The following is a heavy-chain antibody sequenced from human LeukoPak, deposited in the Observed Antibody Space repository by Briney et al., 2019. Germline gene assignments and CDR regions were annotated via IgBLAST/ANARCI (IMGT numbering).Heavy chain of an antibody. CDR1: GFTFSSYG. D-gene: IGHD6-13*01. CDR2: IRYDGSNK. Sequence: GGSLRLSCAASGFTFSSYGMHWVRQAPGKGLEWVAFIRYDGSNKYYADSVKGRFTISRDNSKNTLYLQMNSLRAEDTAVYYCAKDRAAAGSVYYFDYWGQRTLVTVSS. V-gene: IGHV3-30*02. CDR3: AKDRAAAGSVYYFDY. J-gene: IGHJ4*02.